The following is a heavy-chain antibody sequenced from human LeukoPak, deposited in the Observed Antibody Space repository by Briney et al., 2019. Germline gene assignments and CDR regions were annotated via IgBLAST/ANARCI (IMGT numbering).Heavy chain of an antibody. J-gene: IGHJ4*02. CDR3: ARVNWNYEPYYFDY. CDR1: GGSISSGDYY. Sequence: SETLSLTCTVSGGSISSGDYYWSWIRQPPGKGLEWIGYIYYSGSTYYNPSLKSRVTISVDTSKNQFSLKLSSVTAADTAVYYCARVNWNYEPYYFDYWGQGTLVTVSS. V-gene: IGHV4-30-4*08. D-gene: IGHD1-7*01. CDR2: IYYSGST.